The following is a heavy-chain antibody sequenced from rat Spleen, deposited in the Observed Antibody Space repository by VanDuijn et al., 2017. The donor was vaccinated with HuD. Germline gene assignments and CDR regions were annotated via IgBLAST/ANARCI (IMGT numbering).Heavy chain of an antibody. CDR2: ISSGGST. J-gene: IGHJ2*01. V-gene: IGHV2S12*01. CDR1: GFSLTSNG. Sequence: QVQVKESGPGLVQPSQTLSLTCTVSGFSLTSNGVSWVRQTPGKGLEWIAAISSGGSTYYNSALKSRLSISRDTSKSQVFLKMNSLQTEDTAIYFCTENNYNWGQGVMVTVSS. CDR3: TENNYN. D-gene: IGHD1-10*01.